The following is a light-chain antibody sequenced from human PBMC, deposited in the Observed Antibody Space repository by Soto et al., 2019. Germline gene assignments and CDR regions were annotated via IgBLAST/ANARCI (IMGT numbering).Light chain of an antibody. Sequence: QSVLTQPASVSGSPGQSITISCTGTSSDVGGYNYVSWYQQHPGKAPKLMIYDVSDRPSGVSNRFSGSKSGNTASLTISGLQAADEADYYCTSYRSSSALYVFGTGTKLTVL. CDR3: TSYRSSSALYV. CDR2: DVS. CDR1: SSDVGGYNY. J-gene: IGLJ1*01. V-gene: IGLV2-14*03.